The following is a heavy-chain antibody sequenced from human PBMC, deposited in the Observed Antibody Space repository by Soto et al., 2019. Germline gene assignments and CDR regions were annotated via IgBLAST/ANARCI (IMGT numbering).Heavy chain of an antibody. D-gene: IGHD3-10*01. Sequence: GGSLRLSCAASGFTFSSYGMHWVRQAPGKGLEWVAVISYDGSNKYYADSVKGRFTISRDNSKNTLYLQMNSLRAEDTAVYYCAKDLAVRGGYYFDYWGQGTLVTVSS. CDR2: ISYDGSNK. CDR1: GFTFSSYG. V-gene: IGHV3-30*18. J-gene: IGHJ4*02. CDR3: AKDLAVRGGYYFDY.